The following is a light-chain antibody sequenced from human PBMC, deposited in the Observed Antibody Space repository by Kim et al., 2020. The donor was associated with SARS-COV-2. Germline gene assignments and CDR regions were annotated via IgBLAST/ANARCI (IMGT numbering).Light chain of an antibody. CDR2: WAS. Sequence: ATINCKSSQSVLYSSNNKNYLAWYQQKPGQPPKLLIYWASTRESGVPDRFSGSGSGTDFTLTISSLQAEDVAVYYCQQYYSSPLTFGGGTKVDIK. V-gene: IGKV4-1*01. CDR3: QQYYSSPLT. J-gene: IGKJ4*01. CDR1: QSVLYSSNNKNY.